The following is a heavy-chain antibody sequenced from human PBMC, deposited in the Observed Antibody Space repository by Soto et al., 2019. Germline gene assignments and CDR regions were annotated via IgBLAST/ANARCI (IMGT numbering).Heavy chain of an antibody. J-gene: IGHJ4*02. Sequence: SETLSLTCTVSGGSIRSSGYYWGWIRRPPGMGLEWIGSIFHSGSTLYTPSLNGRVTTSVDTSKNQFSLKMTSVTAADTAVYYCARHATYCSSNSCYEFDFWGQGSLVTVSS. CDR2: IFHSGST. V-gene: IGHV4-39*01. D-gene: IGHD2-2*01. CDR3: ARHATYCSSNSCYEFDF. CDR1: GGSIRSSGYY.